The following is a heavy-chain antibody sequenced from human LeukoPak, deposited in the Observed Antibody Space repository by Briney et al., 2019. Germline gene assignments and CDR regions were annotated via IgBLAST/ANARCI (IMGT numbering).Heavy chain of an antibody. V-gene: IGHV3-30*01. Sequence: PGGSLRLSCAASGFTFSSYEMNWVRQAPGKGLEWVAVISYDGSNKYYADSVKGRFTISGDKSKDTLYLQMNSLRPEDTAVYYCARGPGPIAGAKNPFDIWGQGTMVTVSS. D-gene: IGHD1-26*01. J-gene: IGHJ3*02. CDR1: GFTFSSYE. CDR2: ISYDGSNK. CDR3: ARGPGPIAGAKNPFDI.